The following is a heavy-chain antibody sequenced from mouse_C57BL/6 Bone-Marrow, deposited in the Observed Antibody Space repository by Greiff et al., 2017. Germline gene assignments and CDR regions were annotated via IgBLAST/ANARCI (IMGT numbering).Heavy chain of an antibody. V-gene: IGHV1-55*01. Sequence: QVQLQQPGAELVKPGASVKMSCKASGYTFTSYWITWVKQRPGQGLEWIGDIYPGSGSTNYNEKFKSKATLTVDTASSPAYMQLSSLTSEDSAVYYCARSAYYSNYWYFDVWGTGTTVTVSS. CDR2: IYPGSGST. D-gene: IGHD2-5*01. CDR3: ARSAYYSNYWYFDV. CDR1: GYTFTSYW. J-gene: IGHJ1*03.